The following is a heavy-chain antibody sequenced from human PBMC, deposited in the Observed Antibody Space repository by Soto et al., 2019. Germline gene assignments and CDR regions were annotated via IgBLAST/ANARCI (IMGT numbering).Heavy chain of an antibody. Sequence: SETVSLTCTVSGGSISSGDYYWSWIRQPPGKGLEWIGYIYYSGSTNYNPSLKSRVTISVDTSKNQFSLRLASVTAADTAVYYCARTLPNRQLFDSWSQGTLVTVSS. D-gene: IGHD1-1*01. J-gene: IGHJ4*02. CDR1: GGSISSGDYY. CDR2: IYYSGST. V-gene: IGHV4-61*08. CDR3: ARTLPNRQLFDS.